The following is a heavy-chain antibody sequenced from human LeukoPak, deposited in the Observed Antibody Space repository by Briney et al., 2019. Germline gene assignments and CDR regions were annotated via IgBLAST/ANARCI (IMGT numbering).Heavy chain of an antibody. CDR2: IYYSGST. V-gene: IGHV4-39*01. CDR1: GGSISSSSYY. D-gene: IGHD3-22*01. Sequence: PSETLSLTCTVSGGSISSSSYYWGWIRQPPGKGLEWIGSIYYSGSTYYNPSLKSRVTISVDTSKNQFSLKLSSVTAADTAVYYCARQGYYETSYYFDYWGQGTLVTVSS. CDR3: ARQGYYETSYYFDY. J-gene: IGHJ4*02.